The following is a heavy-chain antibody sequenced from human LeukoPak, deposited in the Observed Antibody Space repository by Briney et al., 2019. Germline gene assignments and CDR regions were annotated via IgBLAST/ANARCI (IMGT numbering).Heavy chain of an antibody. CDR1: GGSFSGYY. Sequence: PSETLSLTCAVYGGSFSGYYWSWIRQPPGKGLEWIGEINHSGSTNYNPSLKSRVTISVDTSKNQFSLKPSSVTAADTAVYYCARGRFRVVAASWFDPWGQGTLVTVSS. D-gene: IGHD2-15*01. CDR3: ARGRFRVVAASWFDP. V-gene: IGHV4-34*01. CDR2: INHSGST. J-gene: IGHJ5*02.